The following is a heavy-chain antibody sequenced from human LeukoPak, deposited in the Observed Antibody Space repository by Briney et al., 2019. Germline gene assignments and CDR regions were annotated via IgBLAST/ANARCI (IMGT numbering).Heavy chain of an antibody. CDR1: GFTFSDYY. CDR2: ISGSGGST. D-gene: IGHD3-10*01. J-gene: IGHJ4*02. V-gene: IGHV3-23*01. Sequence: PGGSLRLSCAASGFTFSDYYMSWVRQAPGKGLEWVSAISGSGGSTYYADSVKGRFTISRDNSKNTLYLQMNSLRAEGTAVYYCAKDRYYGSGSYRAYYFDYWGQGTLVTVSS. CDR3: AKDRYYGSGSYRAYYFDY.